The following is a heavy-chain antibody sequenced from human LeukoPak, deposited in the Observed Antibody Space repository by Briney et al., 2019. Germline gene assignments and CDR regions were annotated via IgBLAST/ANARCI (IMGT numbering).Heavy chain of an antibody. D-gene: IGHD6-19*01. V-gene: IGHV1-8*03. J-gene: IGHJ3*02. CDR1: GYTFTRYD. CDR2: MNPKSGNT. Sequence: ASVKVSCKASGYTFTRYDINWVRQATGQGLEWMGWMNPKSGNTGHAQKFQGRVTITRDTSISTVYMELSSLRSEDTAVYYCATGGIAVAGYDAFDIWGQGTMVTVSS. CDR3: ATGGIAVAGYDAFDI.